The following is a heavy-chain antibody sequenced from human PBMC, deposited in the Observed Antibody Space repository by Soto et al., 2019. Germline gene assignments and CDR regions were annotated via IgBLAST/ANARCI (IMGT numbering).Heavy chain of an antibody. CDR1: GFTFSSYA. CDR2: ISGSGGST. Sequence: GGSLRLSCAASGFTFSSYAMSWVRQAPGKGLEWVSAISGSGGSTYYADSVKGRFTISRDNSKNTLYLQMNSLRAEDTAVYYCAKGPHDSSGYYYYFDDWGQGTLVTVSS. J-gene: IGHJ4*02. D-gene: IGHD3-22*01. V-gene: IGHV3-23*01. CDR3: AKGPHDSSGYYYYFDD.